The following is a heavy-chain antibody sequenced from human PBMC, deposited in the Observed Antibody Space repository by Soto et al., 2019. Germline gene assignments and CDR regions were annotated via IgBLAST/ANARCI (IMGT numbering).Heavy chain of an antibody. J-gene: IGHJ4*02. Sequence: ASVKVSCKASGYTFASYYIHWVRQAPGQGLEWMGIINPSGGSTSYAQKFQGRVTMTRDTSTSTVYMELSSLRSEDTAVYYCAREAYSSGWYAYWGQGTLVTAPQ. D-gene: IGHD6-19*01. V-gene: IGHV1-46*01. CDR3: AREAYSSGWYAY. CDR2: INPSGGST. CDR1: GYTFASYY.